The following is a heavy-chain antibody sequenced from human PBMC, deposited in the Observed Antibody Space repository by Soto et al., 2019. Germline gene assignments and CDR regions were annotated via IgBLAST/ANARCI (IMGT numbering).Heavy chain of an antibody. J-gene: IGHJ4*02. Sequence: QVQLQESGPGLVKPSETLSLTCTVSGGSISSYYWSWIRQPPGKGLEWIGYIYYSGSTNYNPSLTSRATTSVDTAKTQFSRTRPSVTAADTAVYYCWGGRGTTLDYWGQGTLVTVSS. D-gene: IGHD3-16*01. V-gene: IGHV4-59*12. CDR1: GGSISSYY. CDR3: WGGRGTTLDY. CDR2: IYYSGST.